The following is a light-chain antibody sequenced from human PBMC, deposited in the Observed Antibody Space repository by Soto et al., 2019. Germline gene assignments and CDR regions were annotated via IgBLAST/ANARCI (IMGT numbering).Light chain of an antibody. Sequence: QSALTQPPSASGSPGQSVTIPCTVTSSDVGAYDHVSWYQQHPGKAPKLIIYELAKRPAGVPDRFSGSKSGNTASLTVSGLQAEDEADYFCSSDAGDHNYVFGTGTKVTVL. CDR3: SSDAGDHNYV. J-gene: IGLJ1*01. CDR1: SSDVGAYDH. V-gene: IGLV2-8*01. CDR2: ELA.